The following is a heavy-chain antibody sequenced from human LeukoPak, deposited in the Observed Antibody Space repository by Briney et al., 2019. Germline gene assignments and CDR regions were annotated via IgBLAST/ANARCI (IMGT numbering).Heavy chain of an antibody. CDR2: IGYGGADS. V-gene: IGHV3-23*01. J-gene: IGHJ5*02. D-gene: IGHD4-17*01. Sequence: GGSLRLSCTVSGFTLSSYEMTWFRQAPGKGLEWVSSIGYGGADSHYADSVKGRFTISRDNSKNTLYLQMNSLRAEDTAVYYCAGTTVTTGWFDPWGQGTLVTVSS. CDR3: AGTTVTTGWFDP. CDR1: GFTLSSYE.